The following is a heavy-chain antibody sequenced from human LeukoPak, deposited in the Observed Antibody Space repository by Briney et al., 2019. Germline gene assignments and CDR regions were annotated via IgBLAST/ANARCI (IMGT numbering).Heavy chain of an antibody. Sequence: PSETLSLTCTVSGGSISSGDYYWSWIRQPPGTGLEWIGYIYYSGSTYYNPSLKSRVTISVDTSKNQFSLKLSSVTAADTAVYYCARGSYDFWSGYTYTYNWFDPWGQGTLVTVSS. J-gene: IGHJ5*02. V-gene: IGHV4-30-4*01. CDR2: IYYSGST. CDR1: GGSISSGDYY. CDR3: ARGSYDFWSGYTYTYNWFDP. D-gene: IGHD3-3*01.